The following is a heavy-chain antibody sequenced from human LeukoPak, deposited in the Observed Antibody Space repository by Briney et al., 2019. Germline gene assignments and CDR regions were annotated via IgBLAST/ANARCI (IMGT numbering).Heavy chain of an antibody. Sequence: GESLKISCKGSGYSFTSYWIGWVRQMPGKGLEWMGIIYPGDSDTRYSPSFQGHVTISADKSISTAYLQWSSLKASDTAMYYCARHEDIVVVPAALSSVDYWGQGTLVTVSS. CDR2: IYPGDSDT. D-gene: IGHD2-2*01. V-gene: IGHV5-51*01. CDR1: GYSFTSYW. J-gene: IGHJ4*02. CDR3: ARHEDIVVVPAALSSVDY.